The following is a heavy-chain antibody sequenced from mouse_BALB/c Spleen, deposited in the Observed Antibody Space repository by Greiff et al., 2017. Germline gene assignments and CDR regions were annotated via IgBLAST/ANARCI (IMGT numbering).Heavy chain of an antibody. CDR1: GFTFSSFG. Sequence: DVKLVESGGGLVQPGGSRKLSCAASGFTFSSFGMHWVRQAPEKGLEWVAYISSGSSTIYYADTVKGRFTISRDNPKNTLFLQMTSLRSEDTAMYYCARGTARTGFAYWGQGTLVTVSA. V-gene: IGHV5-17*02. CDR2: ISSGSSTI. J-gene: IGHJ3*01. D-gene: IGHD3-2*01. CDR3: ARGTARTGFAY.